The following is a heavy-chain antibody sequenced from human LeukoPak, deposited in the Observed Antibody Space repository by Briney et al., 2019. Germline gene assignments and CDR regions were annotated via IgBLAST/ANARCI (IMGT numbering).Heavy chain of an antibody. Sequence: GGSLRLSCAASGFTFSSYWMHWVRQAPGKGLVWVSRINSDGSSTSYADSVKGRFTISRDNAKNTLYLQMNSLRAEDTAVYYCARGRGTYGSGMLGAFDFWGQGTMVTVSS. CDR1: GFTFSSYW. CDR2: INSDGSST. J-gene: IGHJ3*01. D-gene: IGHD3-10*01. V-gene: IGHV3-74*01. CDR3: ARGRGTYGSGMLGAFDF.